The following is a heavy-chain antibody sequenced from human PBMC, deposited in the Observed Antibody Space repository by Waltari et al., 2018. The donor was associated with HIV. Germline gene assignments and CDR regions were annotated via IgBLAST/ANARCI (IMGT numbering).Heavy chain of an antibody. V-gene: IGHV3-49*04. CDR1: GFTFGDYA. J-gene: IGHJ4*02. Sequence: EVQLVESGGGLVQPGRSLRLSCTASGFTFGDYAMSWVRQAPGKGLEWVGFIRSEAYGGTTEYAASVKGRFTISRDDSKSIAYLQMNSLKTEDTAVYYCTTCRYDSSGYYFDYWGQGTLVTVSS. CDR3: TTCRYDSSGYYFDY. D-gene: IGHD3-22*01. CDR2: IRSEAYGGTT.